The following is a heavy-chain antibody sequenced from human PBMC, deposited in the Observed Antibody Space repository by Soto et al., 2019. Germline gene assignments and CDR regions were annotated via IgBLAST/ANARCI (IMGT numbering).Heavy chain of an antibody. V-gene: IGHV4-59*01. D-gene: IGHD2-2*01. J-gene: IGHJ5*02. CDR1: GGSISSYY. CDR3: ARYQYWFDP. Sequence: SETLSLTCTVSGGSISSYYWSWIRQPPGKGLEWIGYIYYSGSTNYNPSLKSRVTISVDTSKNQFSLKLSSVTAADTAVYYCARYQYWFDPWGQGTLVTVSS. CDR2: IYYSGST.